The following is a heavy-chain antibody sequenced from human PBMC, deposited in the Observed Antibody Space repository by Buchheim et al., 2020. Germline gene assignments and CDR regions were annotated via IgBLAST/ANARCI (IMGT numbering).Heavy chain of an antibody. D-gene: IGHD1-26*01. V-gene: IGHV3-48*03. J-gene: IGHJ4*02. CDR3: ARGNWGFGRGTIDY. Sequence: EVQLVESGGGLVQPGGSLRVSCAASGFTFSNYEMNWVRQAPGKGLEWVSYISNSGSMIYYADSVKGRFTISRDNSTNSLYLQMNSLRAEDTAVYYCARGNWGFGRGTIDYWGQGTL. CDR2: ISNSGSMI. CDR1: GFTFSNYE.